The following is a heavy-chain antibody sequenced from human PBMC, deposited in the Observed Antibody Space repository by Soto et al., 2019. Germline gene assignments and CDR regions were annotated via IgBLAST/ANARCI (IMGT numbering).Heavy chain of an antibody. CDR3: ARQGITIFGVVIIRYYYYYGMDV. V-gene: IGHV4-39*01. Sequence: QLQLQESGPGLVKPSETLSLTCTVSGGSISSSSYYWGWIRQPPGKGLEWIGGIYYSGSTYYNPSLKSRVTISVDTSKNQFSLKLSSVTAADTAVYYCARQGITIFGVVIIRYYYYYGMDVWGQGTTVTVSS. CDR1: GGSISSSSYY. D-gene: IGHD3-3*01. CDR2: IYYSGST. J-gene: IGHJ6*02.